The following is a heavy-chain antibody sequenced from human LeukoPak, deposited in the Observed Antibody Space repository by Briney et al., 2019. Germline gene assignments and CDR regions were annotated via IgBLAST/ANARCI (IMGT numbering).Heavy chain of an antibody. CDR1: GFSFSKYG. CDR2: IRDDGSSK. J-gene: IGHJ4*02. Sequence: GGSLRLSCGASGFSFSKYGMHWVRQAPGKGLEWVAFIRDDGSSKYYRDSVKGRFTVSRDNSKNTLYLQINGLRPDDTALYYCAPSSPPGHLDYWGQGTLVTVSS. CDR3: APSSPPGHLDY. V-gene: IGHV3-30*02.